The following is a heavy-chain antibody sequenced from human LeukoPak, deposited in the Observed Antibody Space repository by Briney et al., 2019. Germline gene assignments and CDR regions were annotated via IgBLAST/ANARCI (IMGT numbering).Heavy chain of an antibody. J-gene: IGHJ4*02. D-gene: IGHD3-3*01. CDR2: IYSGGST. V-gene: IGHV3-66*01. Sequence: GGSLRLSCAASGFTFSSYEMNWVRQAPGKGLEWVSVIYSGGSTYYADSVKGRFTISRDNAKNSLYLQMNSLRAEDTAVYYCAREAEKYYDFWSGYYIDYWGQGTLVTVSS. CDR1: GFTFSSYE. CDR3: AREAEKYYDFWSGYYIDY.